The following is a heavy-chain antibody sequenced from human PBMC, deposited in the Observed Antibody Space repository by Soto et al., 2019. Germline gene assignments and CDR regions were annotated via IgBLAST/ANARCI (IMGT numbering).Heavy chain of an antibody. D-gene: IGHD3-10*01. J-gene: IGHJ6*02. CDR2: ISAYNGNT. CDR3: AREVSGHGGGPYYYYGMDV. CDR1: GYTFTSYG. V-gene: IGHV1-18*03. Sequence: QVQLVQSGAEVKKPGASVKVSCKASGYTFTSYGISWVRQAPEQGLEWMGWISAYNGNTNYAQKLQGRVTMTTDTSTITAYMELWSLRPDDMALYYCAREVSGHGGGPYYYYGMDVWGQGTTVNVSS.